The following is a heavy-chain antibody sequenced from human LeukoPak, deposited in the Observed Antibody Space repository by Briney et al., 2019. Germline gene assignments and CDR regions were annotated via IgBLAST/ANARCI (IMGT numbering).Heavy chain of an antibody. CDR1: GFTFSSYG. D-gene: IGHD2/OR15-2a*01. V-gene: IGHV3-33*01. CDR2: IWYDGSNK. Sequence: GGSLRLSCAASGFTFSSYGMHWVRQAPGKGLGWVALIWYDGSNKYYTDSVKGRLTISRGNSKNTLYLQMNSLRAEDTAVYYCTREGPRGNSQFDYWGQGTLVTVSS. CDR3: TREGPRGNSQFDY. J-gene: IGHJ4*02.